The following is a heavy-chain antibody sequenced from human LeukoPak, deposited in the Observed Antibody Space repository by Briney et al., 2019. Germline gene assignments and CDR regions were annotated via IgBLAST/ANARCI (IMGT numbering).Heavy chain of an antibody. V-gene: IGHV4-34*01. J-gene: IGHJ4*02. Sequence: PSETLSLTCAVYGGSFSGYYWSWIRQPPGKGLEWIGEINHSGSTNYNPSLKSRVTISVDTSKNQFSLKLSSVTAADTAVYYCARAPLTTVVTSPDYWGQGTLVTVSS. CDR3: ARAPLTTVVTSPDY. D-gene: IGHD4-23*01. CDR2: INHSGST. CDR1: GGSFSGYY.